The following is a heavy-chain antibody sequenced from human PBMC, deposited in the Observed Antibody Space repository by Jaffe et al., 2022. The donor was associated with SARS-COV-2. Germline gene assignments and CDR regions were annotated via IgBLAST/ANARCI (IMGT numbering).Heavy chain of an antibody. CDR3: ARDKDFWSGRSYYYGMDV. J-gene: IGHJ6*02. CDR2: ISSSGSTI. D-gene: IGHD3-3*01. Sequence: EVQLVESGGGLVQPGGSLRLSCAASGFTFSSYEMNWVRQAPGKGLEWVSYISSSGSTIYYADSVKGRFTISRDNAKNSLYLQMNSLRAEDTAVYYCARDKDFWSGRSYYYGMDVWGQGTTVTVSS. V-gene: IGHV3-48*03. CDR1: GFTFSSYE.